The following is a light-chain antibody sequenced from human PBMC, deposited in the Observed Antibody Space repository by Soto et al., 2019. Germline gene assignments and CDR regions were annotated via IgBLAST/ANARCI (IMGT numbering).Light chain of an antibody. CDR1: QDISQY. Sequence: DIQMTQSPSSLSASVGDRVTLTCRASQDISQYLAWYQQRPGKVPKLLIYYASTLQSGVPSRFSGSGSGTEFTLTISSLQPADVATYSCLKYTNDAPGTFGQGTKVEI. J-gene: IGKJ1*01. CDR2: YAS. CDR3: LKYTNDAPGT. V-gene: IGKV1-27*01.